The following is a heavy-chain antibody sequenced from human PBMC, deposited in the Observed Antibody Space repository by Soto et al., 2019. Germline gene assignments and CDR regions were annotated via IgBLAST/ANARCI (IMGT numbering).Heavy chain of an antibody. V-gene: IGHV3-53*01. CDR1: GFTVSSNS. D-gene: IGHD3-10*01. J-gene: IGHJ4*02. Sequence: EVQLVESGGGLIQPGGSLRLSCAASGFTVSSNSMTWVRQAPGKGLEWVSVIFSGGTTYYADSVKGRFTISTDNSKNTLYLQMNSLRAEDTAVYYCARVRGGCFDYWGQGTLVTVSS. CDR3: ARVRGGCFDY. CDR2: IFSGGTT.